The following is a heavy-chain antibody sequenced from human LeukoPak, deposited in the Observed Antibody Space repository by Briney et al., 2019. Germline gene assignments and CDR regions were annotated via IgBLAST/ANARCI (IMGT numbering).Heavy chain of an antibody. CDR1: GFTFSSFS. CDR3: AKDAAGYSNPQFFDN. D-gene: IGHD4-11*01. V-gene: IGHV3-30*18. J-gene: IGHJ4*02. Sequence: GSLRLSCAASGFTFSSFSMHWVRQAPGQGVEGGAVISYDGDNKYYADSVKGRFTISRDNSKNTMYLQTSSLRAEDTAVYYCAKDAAGYSNPQFFDNWGQGTLVTVSS. CDR2: ISYDGDNK.